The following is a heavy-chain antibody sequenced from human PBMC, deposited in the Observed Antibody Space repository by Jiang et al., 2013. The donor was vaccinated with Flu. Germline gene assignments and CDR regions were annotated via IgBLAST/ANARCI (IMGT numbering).Heavy chain of an antibody. Sequence: WNWIRQSPSRGLEWLGRTYYRSKWYNDYAVSVKSRITVNPDTSKNQFSLQLSSATPEDTAVYYCARDYRQRDSEKLNFDDWGQGTLVTVSS. CDR2: TYYRSKWYN. D-gene: IGHD3-16*02. V-gene: IGHV6-1*01. J-gene: IGHJ4*02. CDR3: ARDYRQRDSEKLNFDD.